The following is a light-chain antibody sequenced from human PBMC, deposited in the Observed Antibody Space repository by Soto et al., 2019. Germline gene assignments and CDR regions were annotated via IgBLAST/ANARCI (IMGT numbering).Light chain of an antibody. CDR2: DAS. J-gene: IGKJ1*01. V-gene: IGKV1-5*01. CDR3: QQYGGYPT. CDR1: QTIDRW. Sequence: DIQLTQSPSTLSASIGDRVVITCRASQTIDRWLAWYQQRPGLAPRLLIYDASTLESGVPSRFSGSGSETEFTLTISRLKPDDFATYHCQQYGGYPTFGQGTTVEVK.